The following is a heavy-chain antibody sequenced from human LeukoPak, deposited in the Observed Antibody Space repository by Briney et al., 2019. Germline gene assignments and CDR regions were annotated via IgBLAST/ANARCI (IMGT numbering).Heavy chain of an antibody. CDR2: INPNSGGT. J-gene: IGHJ4*02. Sequence: ASVKVSCKASGYTFTSYDINWVRQAPGQGLEWMGWINPNSGGTNYAQKFQGRVTMTRDTSISTAYMELSRLRSDDTAVYYCASPLAAATTRGEDYWGQGTLVTVSS. V-gene: IGHV1-2*02. CDR1: GYTFTSYD. CDR3: ASPLAAATTRGEDY. D-gene: IGHD6-13*01.